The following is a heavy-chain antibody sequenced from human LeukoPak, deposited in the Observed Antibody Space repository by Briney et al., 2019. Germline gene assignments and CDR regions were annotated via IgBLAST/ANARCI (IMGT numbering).Heavy chain of an antibody. J-gene: IGHJ5*02. CDR1: GDSVSSNSVT. D-gene: IGHD2-2*01. CDR2: TYYRSTWYN. CDR3: ARRLTQYDCFDP. Sequence: SQTLSLTCAISGDSVSSNSVTWNWIRQSPSRGLEWLGRTYYRSTWYNDHAVSVRGRITVNPGTSKNQFSLHLNSVTPEDTAVYYCARRLTQYDCFDPWGQGILVTVSS. V-gene: IGHV6-1*01.